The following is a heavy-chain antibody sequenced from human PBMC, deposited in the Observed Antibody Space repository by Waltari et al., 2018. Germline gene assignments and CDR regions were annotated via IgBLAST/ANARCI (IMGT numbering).Heavy chain of an antibody. CDR2: TRNKANSYTT. CDR1: GFTFSDTY. V-gene: IGHV3-72*01. J-gene: IGHJ6*02. Sequence: EVQLVESGGGLVQPGGSLRLSCAASGFTFSDTYMDWVRQAPGKGLEWVGRTRNKANSYTTEYAASVKGRFTISRDDSKNSLYLQMNSLKTEDTAVYYCARGNSAGGMDVWGQGTTVTVSS. D-gene: IGHD2-15*01. CDR3: ARGNSAGGMDV.